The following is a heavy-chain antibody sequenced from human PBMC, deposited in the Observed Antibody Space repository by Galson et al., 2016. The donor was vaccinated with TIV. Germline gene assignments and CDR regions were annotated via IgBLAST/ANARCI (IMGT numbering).Heavy chain of an antibody. CDR3: ARERTPPGPDNDTWFDP. J-gene: IGHJ5*02. CDR1: GGSIITKSYY. V-gene: IGHV4-39*07. D-gene: IGHD3-22*01. CDR2: VYDNGNA. Sequence: SETLSLTCIVSGGSIITKSYYWGWIRQPPGKGLEWIGIVYDNGNAYYNPSLKSRVTISVDTSKNQFSLKLTSVTAADTAVYYCARERTPPGPDNDTWFDPWGHEILVTVSS.